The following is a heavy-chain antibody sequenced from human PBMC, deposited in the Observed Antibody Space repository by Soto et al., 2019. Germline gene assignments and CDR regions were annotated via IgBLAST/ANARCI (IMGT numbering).Heavy chain of an antibody. CDR1: GGSISSSSYY. V-gene: IGHV4-39*01. CDR2: IYYSGST. D-gene: IGHD3-16*01. J-gene: IGHJ4*02. Sequence: PSETLSLTCTVSGGSISSSSYYWGWIRQPPGKGLEWIGSIYYSGSTYYNPSLKSRVTISVDTSKNQFSLKLSSVTAADTAVYYCASRGRWLQNYFDYWGQGTLVTVSS. CDR3: ASRGRWLQNYFDY.